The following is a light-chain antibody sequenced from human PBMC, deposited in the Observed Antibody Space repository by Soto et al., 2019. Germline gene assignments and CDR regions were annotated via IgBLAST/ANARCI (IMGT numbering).Light chain of an antibody. CDR1: QSVTSRY. V-gene: IGKV3-20*01. Sequence: IVLAPSPGNLSFSPVERANLSCRASQSVTSRYLAWYQQTPGQAPRLLIYGASSRATGTPDRFSGSGSGTDFTLIISRLEPEDFALYYCQQYGSSPGTFGQGTRLEIK. J-gene: IGKJ5*01. CDR3: QQYGSSPGT. CDR2: GAS.